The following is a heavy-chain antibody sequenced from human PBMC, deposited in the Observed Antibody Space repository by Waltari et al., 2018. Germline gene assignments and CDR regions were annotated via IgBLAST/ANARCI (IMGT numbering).Heavy chain of an antibody. CDR3: AKPRFWSGYYQNYYYYGMDV. Sequence: QVQLVQSGAEVRKPGSSVKVSCKASGGTFSSYAISWVRQAPGQGLEWMGGISPIFGTANYAQKFQGRVTITADESTSTAYMELSSLRSEDTAVYYCAKPRFWSGYYQNYYYYGMDVWGQGTTVTVSS. V-gene: IGHV1-69*01. J-gene: IGHJ6*02. D-gene: IGHD3-3*01. CDR2: ISPIFGTA. CDR1: GGTFSSYA.